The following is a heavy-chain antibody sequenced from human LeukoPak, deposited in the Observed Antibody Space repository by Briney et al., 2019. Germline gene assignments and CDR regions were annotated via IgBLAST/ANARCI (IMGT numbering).Heavy chain of an antibody. CDR1: GGSISSSSYY. D-gene: IGHD3-10*01. Sequence: SETLSLTCTVSGGSISSSSYYWGWIRQPPGRGXXXXXSIYYFGSTYYNPSLKSRVTISVDTSNNQFSLKLSSVTAADTAVYYCARHAPYGSGSYYRSCYFDYWGQGTLVTVSS. CDR3: ARHAPYGSGSYYRSCYFDY. J-gene: IGHJ4*02. V-gene: IGHV4-39*01. CDR2: IYYFGST.